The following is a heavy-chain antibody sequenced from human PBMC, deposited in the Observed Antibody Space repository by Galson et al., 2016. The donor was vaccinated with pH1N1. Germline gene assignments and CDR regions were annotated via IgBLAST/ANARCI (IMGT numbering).Heavy chain of an antibody. D-gene: IGHD2-2*02. CDR3: ARECTTACYKLYYYAMDV. Sequence: ETLSLTCSVSGDSITSRSYYWGWIRQSPGKGLEWIGSIYHKGNTFYNPSLKGRVTISVDSSKNQFSLNLTSVTAADTATYYCARECTTACYKLYYYAMDVWGQGTTVTVSS. CDR2: IYHKGNT. V-gene: IGHV4-39*02. CDR1: GDSITSRSYY. J-gene: IGHJ6*02.